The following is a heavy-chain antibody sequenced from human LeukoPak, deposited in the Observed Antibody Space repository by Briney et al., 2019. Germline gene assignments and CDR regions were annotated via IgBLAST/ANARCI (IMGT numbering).Heavy chain of an antibody. V-gene: IGHV3-33*08. Sequence: PGGSLRLSCAASGFTFSSYGMHWVRQAPGKGLEWVAVIWYGGSNKYYADSVKGRFTISRDNSKNTLYLQMNSLRAEDTAVYYCARDLWFGELIGPDSYGMDVWGQGTTVTVSS. CDR3: ARDLWFGELIGPDSYGMDV. CDR2: IWYGGSNK. CDR1: GFTFSSYG. D-gene: IGHD3-10*01. J-gene: IGHJ6*02.